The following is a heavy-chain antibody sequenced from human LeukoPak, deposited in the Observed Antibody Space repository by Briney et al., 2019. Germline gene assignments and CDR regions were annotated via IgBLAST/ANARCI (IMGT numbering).Heavy chain of an antibody. Sequence: GGSLRLSCAASGFSFSTADMHWVRQAPGKGLEWVAFLRSGGNDKYYAGSVKGRFTISRDNSKNTLFLHMNSLRAEDTAVYYCAKDLFGLGSYECWGQGTLVTVSS. CDR3: AKDLFGLGSYEC. CDR2: LRSGGNDK. CDR1: GFSFSTAD. J-gene: IGHJ4*02. D-gene: IGHD3-10*01. V-gene: IGHV3-30*02.